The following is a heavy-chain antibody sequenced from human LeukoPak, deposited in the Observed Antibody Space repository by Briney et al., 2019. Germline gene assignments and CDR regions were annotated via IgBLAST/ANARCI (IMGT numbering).Heavy chain of an antibody. CDR3: ARFSIAEDAFDI. D-gene: IGHD6-6*01. CDR2: ISSSGSTI. V-gene: IGHV3-48*03. J-gene: IGHJ3*02. CDR1: GFTFSSYE. Sequence: PGGSLRLSCAASGFTFSSYEMNWVRQAPGKGPEWVSYISSSGSTIYYADSVKGRFTISRDNAKNSLYLQMNSLRAEDTAVYYCARFSIAEDAFDIWGQGTMVTVSS.